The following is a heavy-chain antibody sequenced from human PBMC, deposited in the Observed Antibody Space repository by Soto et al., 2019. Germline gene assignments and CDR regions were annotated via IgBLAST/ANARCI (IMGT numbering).Heavy chain of an antibody. CDR2: ISGSGGST. D-gene: IGHD3-3*01. Sequence: QPGGSLRLSCAASGFTFDDYAMSWVRQAPGKGLEWVSAISGSGGSTYYADSVKGRFTISRDNSKNTLYLQMNSLRAEDTAVYYCAKDRTLVRARGLRNLWIVFDYWGQGTLVTVSS. J-gene: IGHJ4*02. CDR3: AKDRTLVRARGLRNLWIVFDY. CDR1: GFTFDDYA. V-gene: IGHV3-23*01.